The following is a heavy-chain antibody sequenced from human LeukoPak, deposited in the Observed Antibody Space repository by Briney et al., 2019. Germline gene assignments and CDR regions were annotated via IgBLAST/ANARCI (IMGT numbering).Heavy chain of an antibody. CDR2: INPNSGGT. CDR3: ARDGGIAVQGGFDY. D-gene: IGHD6-19*01. V-gene: IGHV1-2*02. CDR1: GYTFTSYG. J-gene: IGHJ4*02. Sequence: ASVKVSCKASGYTFTSYGISWVRQAPGQGLEWMGWINPNSGGTNYAQKFQGRVTMTRDTSISTAYMELSRLRSDDTAVYYCARDGGIAVQGGFDYWGQGTLVTVSS.